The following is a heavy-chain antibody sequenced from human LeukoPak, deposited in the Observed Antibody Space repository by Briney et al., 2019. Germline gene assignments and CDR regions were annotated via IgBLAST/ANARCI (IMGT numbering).Heavy chain of an antibody. CDR3: ARVTIYSSGWFTPSYWYFDL. D-gene: IGHD6-19*01. Sequence: SETLSLTCAIYGGSFSGYYWSWIRQPPGKGLEWIGEINHSGSTNYNPSLKSRVTISVDTSKNQFSLKLSSVTAADTAVYYCARVTIYSSGWFTPSYWYFDLWGRGTLVTVSS. CDR2: INHSGST. CDR1: GGSFSGYY. J-gene: IGHJ2*01. V-gene: IGHV4-34*01.